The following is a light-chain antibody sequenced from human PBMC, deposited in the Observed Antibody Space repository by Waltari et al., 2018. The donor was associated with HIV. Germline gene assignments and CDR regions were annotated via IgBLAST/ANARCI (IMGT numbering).Light chain of an antibody. Sequence: QSALTQPPSASGSPGQSVTISCTGSDSDIGSSNSVSWYQQPPGKAPNLMIYEVNTRPSGVPDRFSGAKSGSVASLTVSGLQADDEADYYCSSYAGRDIRVVFGGGTKLTVL. J-gene: IGLJ2*01. CDR2: EVN. CDR1: DSDIGSSNS. V-gene: IGLV2-8*01. CDR3: SSYAGRDIRVV.